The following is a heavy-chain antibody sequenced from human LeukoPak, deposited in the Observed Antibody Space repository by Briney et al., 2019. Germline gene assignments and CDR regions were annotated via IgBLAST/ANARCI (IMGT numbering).Heavy chain of an antibody. CDR1: GGSISSYY. D-gene: IGHD1-26*01. V-gene: IGHV4-59*12. J-gene: IGHJ4*02. CDR3: ARERVGTMGFDY. Sequence: PSETLSLTCTVSGGSISSYYWSWIRQPPGKGLEWIGYIYYSGSTNHNPSLKSRVTISVDTSKNQFSLKLSSVTAADTAVYYCARERVGTMGFDYWGQGTLVTVSS. CDR2: IYYSGST.